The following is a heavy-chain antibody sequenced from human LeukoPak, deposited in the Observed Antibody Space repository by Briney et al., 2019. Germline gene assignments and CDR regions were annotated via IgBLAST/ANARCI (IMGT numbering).Heavy chain of an antibody. D-gene: IGHD5-18*01. V-gene: IGHV5-51*01. Sequence: GESLKISCKGSGYSFTSYWIGWVRQMPGKGLEWMGIIYPGDSDTRYSPSFQGQVTISADKSISTAYLQWSSLKASDTAMYYCARVSGYSYGKVGYFDYWGQGTLVTVSS. CDR2: IYPGDSDT. J-gene: IGHJ4*02. CDR1: GYSFTSYW. CDR3: ARVSGYSYGKVGYFDY.